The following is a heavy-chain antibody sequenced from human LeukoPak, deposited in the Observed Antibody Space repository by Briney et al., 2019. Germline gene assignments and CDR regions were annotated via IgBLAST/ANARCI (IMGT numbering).Heavy chain of an antibody. D-gene: IGHD2-21*02. V-gene: IGHV4-59*01. J-gene: IGHJ3*02. CDR2: IYYSGST. CDR3: ARRGDFGAFDI. Sequence: SETLSLTCTVSGGSISSYYWSWIRQPPGKGLEWIGYIYYSGSTNYNPSLKSRVTISVDTSKNQFSLKLSSVTAEDTAVYYCARRGDFGAFDIWGQGTMVTVSS. CDR1: GGSISSYY.